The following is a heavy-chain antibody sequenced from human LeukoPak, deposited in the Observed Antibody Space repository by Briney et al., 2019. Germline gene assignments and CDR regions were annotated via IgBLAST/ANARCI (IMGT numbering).Heavy chain of an antibody. CDR3: ARGPPPLYYYDSSGYWTFDY. D-gene: IGHD3-22*01. V-gene: IGHV4-59*01. J-gene: IGHJ4*02. Sequence: PSETLSLTCTVSGGSISSYYWSWIRQPPGKGLEWIGYIYYSGSTNYNPSLKSRVTISVDTSKNQFSLKLSSVTAADTAVYYCARGPPPLYYYDSSGYWTFDYWGQGTLVTVSS. CDR2: IYYSGST. CDR1: GGSISSYY.